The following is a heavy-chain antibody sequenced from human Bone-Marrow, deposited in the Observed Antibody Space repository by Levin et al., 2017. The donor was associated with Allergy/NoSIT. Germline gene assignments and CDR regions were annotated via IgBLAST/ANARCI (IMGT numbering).Heavy chain of an antibody. J-gene: IGHJ4*02. CDR1: GFTFSSYA. D-gene: IGHD1-26*01. CDR2: ISYDGSNK. V-gene: IGHV3-30*04. Sequence: GGSLRLSCAASGFTFSSYATHWVRQAPGKGLEWVAVISYDGSNKYYADSVKGRFTISRDNSKNTLYLQMNSLRAEDTAVYYCARDYPEWELLNYYFDYWGQGTLVTVSS. CDR3: ARDYPEWELLNYYFDY.